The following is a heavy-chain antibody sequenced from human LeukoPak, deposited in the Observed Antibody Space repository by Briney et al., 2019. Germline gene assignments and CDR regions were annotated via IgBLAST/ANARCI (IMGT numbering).Heavy chain of an antibody. CDR1: GYTLTELS. Sequence: ASVKVSCKVSGYTLTELSMHWVRQAPGKGLEWMGGFDPEDGETIYAQKFQGRVTMTEDTSTDTAYMELSSLRSEDTAVYYCATLARDSSGYYYVAYWGQGTLVTVSS. V-gene: IGHV1-24*01. CDR2: FDPEDGET. CDR3: ATLARDSSGYYYVAY. J-gene: IGHJ4*02. D-gene: IGHD3-22*01.